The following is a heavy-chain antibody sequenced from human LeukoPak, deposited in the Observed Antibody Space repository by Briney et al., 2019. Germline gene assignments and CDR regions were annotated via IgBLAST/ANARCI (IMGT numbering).Heavy chain of an antibody. D-gene: IGHD6-19*01. Sequence: SQTLSLTCTVSGGSISSGSYYWSWIRQPAGKGLEWIGRNYTSGSTNYNPSLKSRVTISLDTSKNQLSLKLSSVTAADTAVYYCARGPGSGWFGWFDPWGQGTLVTVSS. V-gene: IGHV4-61*02. CDR3: ARGPGSGWFGWFDP. CDR2: NYTSGST. J-gene: IGHJ5*02. CDR1: GGSISSGSYY.